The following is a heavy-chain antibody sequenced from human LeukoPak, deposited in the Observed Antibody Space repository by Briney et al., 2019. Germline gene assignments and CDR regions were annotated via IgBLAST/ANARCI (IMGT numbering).Heavy chain of an antibody. Sequence: GGSLRLSCAASGFTFSSYSMNWVRQAPGKGLEWVSSISRSSGYIYYADSVKVRFTISRDNAKNSLYLQMNSLRAEDTAVYYCARTSNSPHFDYWGQGTLVTVSS. CDR1: GFTFSSYS. CDR2: ISRSSGYI. CDR3: ARTSNSPHFDY. D-gene: IGHD4-11*01. V-gene: IGHV3-21*01. J-gene: IGHJ4*02.